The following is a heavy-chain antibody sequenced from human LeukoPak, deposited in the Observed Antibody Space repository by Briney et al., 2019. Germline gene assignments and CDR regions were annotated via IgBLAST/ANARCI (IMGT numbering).Heavy chain of an antibody. V-gene: IGHV1-2*02. CDR1: GYTFTGYY. Sequence: ASVKVSCKASGYTFTGYYMHWVRQAPGHGIEWTGWINPNSGGTNYAQKFQGRVTMTRDTSISTAYMELSRLRSDDTAVYYCARGTEEIVVVMGFEYWGQGTLVSVSS. J-gene: IGHJ4*02. CDR3: ARGTEEIVVVMGFEY. CDR2: INPNSGGT. D-gene: IGHD3-22*01.